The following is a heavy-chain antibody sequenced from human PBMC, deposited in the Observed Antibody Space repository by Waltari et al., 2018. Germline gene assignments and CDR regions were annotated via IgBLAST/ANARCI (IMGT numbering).Heavy chain of an antibody. Sequence: QVQLVQSGSELKKPGASVKVSCKASGYTFTDHAMNWVRQAPGQGLQFLGWINSNTQNPFYARGFAGRFVFSLDTSISTAYMEMTSLKTEDTAVYYCARELLGGGAFDSWGQGTLVSVSS. J-gene: IGHJ4*02. CDR1: GYTFTDHA. CDR2: INSNTQNP. V-gene: IGHV7-4-1*02. CDR3: ARELLGGGAFDS. D-gene: IGHD3-16*01.